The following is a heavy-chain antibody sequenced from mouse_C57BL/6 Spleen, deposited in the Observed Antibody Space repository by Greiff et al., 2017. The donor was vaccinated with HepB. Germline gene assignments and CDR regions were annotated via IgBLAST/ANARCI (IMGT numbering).Heavy chain of an antibody. D-gene: IGHD3-2*02. CDR1: GFTFSSYA. Sequence: EVQGVESGEGLVKPGGSLKLSCAASGFTFSSYAMSWVRQTPEKRLEWVAYISSGGDYIYYADTVKGRFTISRDNARNTLYLQMSSLKSEDTAMYYCTTAQARDYAMDYWGQGTSVTVSS. CDR3: TTAQARDYAMDY. CDR2: ISSGGDYI. V-gene: IGHV5-9-1*02. J-gene: IGHJ4*01.